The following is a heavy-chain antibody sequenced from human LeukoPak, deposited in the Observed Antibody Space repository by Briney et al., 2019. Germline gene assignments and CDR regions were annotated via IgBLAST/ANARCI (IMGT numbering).Heavy chain of an antibody. CDR2: INPNSGT. CDR3: AGEEQHQRGRHFEY. J-gene: IGHJ4*02. Sequence: GASVKVSCKASGYTFSGYYIHWVRQGPGQGLEWMGWINPNSGTNYAQNFQGRVTMTRDTSISTAYMELSRLRSDDTAVYYCAGEEQHQRGRHFEYWGQGTPVTVSS. CDR1: GYTFSGYY. V-gene: IGHV1-2*02. D-gene: IGHD6-13*01.